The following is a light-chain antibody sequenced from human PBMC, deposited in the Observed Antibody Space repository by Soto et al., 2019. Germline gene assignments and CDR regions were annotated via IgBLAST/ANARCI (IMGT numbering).Light chain of an antibody. Sequence: EIVLTQSPGTLSLSPGQRATLSCRASQRLSASDIAWYQQKPGQAPKFLIYGVSSKATGIPDRFSGSGSGTDFTLTISRLEPEDFAVYYCQQYGSSPITFGQGTRLEI. CDR3: QQYGSSPIT. CDR2: GVS. V-gene: IGKV3-20*01. J-gene: IGKJ5*01. CDR1: QRLSASD.